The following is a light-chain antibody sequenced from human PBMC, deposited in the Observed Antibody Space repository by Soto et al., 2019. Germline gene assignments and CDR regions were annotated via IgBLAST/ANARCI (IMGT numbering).Light chain of an antibody. V-gene: IGKV3-20*01. Sequence: EIVLTQSPATLSLSPGERATLSCRASQSVSSYLAWYQQKPGQAPRLLIYDASNRATGIPARFSGSGSGTDFTLTISRLEPEDFAVYYCQQYGSSPQFGQGTRLEI. CDR1: QSVSSY. J-gene: IGKJ5*01. CDR3: QQYGSSPQ. CDR2: DAS.